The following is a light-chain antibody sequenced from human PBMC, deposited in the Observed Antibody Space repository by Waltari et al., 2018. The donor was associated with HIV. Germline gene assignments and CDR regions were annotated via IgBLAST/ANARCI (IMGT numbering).Light chain of an antibody. Sequence: QSALTQPPSVSGSPGQSVTISCTGPNSDVGSYNRFSWYQQTPGTAPKLMIYEVTNRPSGVPDRFSGSKSGNTASLTISGLQAEDEADYYCSSYTSSATYVFGTGTKVTVI. CDR2: EVT. J-gene: IGLJ1*01. V-gene: IGLV2-18*02. CDR1: NSDVGSYNR. CDR3: SSYTSSATYV.